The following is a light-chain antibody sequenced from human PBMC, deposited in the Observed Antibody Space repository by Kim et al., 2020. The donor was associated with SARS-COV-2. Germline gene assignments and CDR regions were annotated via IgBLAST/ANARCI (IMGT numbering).Light chain of an antibody. CDR3: QQYNKWPPLT. CDR2: GAT. CDR1: QSVTSN. Sequence: SPGERAPLSGRASQSVTSNLARYQQKPGQAPMLLIYGATTRATGIPARFSGSGSGTEFTLTISSLQSEDFAVYYCQQYNKWPPLTFGGGTKVDIK. V-gene: IGKV3-15*01. J-gene: IGKJ4*01.